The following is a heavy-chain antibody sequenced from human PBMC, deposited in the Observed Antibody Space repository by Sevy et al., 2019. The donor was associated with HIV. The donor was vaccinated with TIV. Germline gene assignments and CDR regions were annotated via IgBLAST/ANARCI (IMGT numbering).Heavy chain of an antibody. CDR3: TRLRGTISPYYHFGMDV. D-gene: IGHD3-3*02. CDR2: IRSKTYSGTT. CDR1: GFTFGDYA. Sequence: GGSLRLSCTGSGFTFGDYAMSWIRQAPGKGLEWVGFIRSKTYSGTTEYAASVKGRFTISRDDSKNIAYLQMNSLKTEDIAVYYCTRLRGTISPYYHFGMDVWGQGSTVTVSS. V-gene: IGHV3-49*03. J-gene: IGHJ6*02.